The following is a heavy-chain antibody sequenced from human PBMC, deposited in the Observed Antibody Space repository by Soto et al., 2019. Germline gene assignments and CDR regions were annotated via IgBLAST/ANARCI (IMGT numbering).Heavy chain of an antibody. Sequence: SETLSLTCTVSGGSISSYYWSWIRQPPGKGLEWIGYIYYSGSTNYNPSLKSRVTISVDTSKNQFSLKLSSVTAADTAVYYCARDLRKVRGVNWFDPWGQGTLVTVSS. J-gene: IGHJ5*02. CDR3: ARDLRKVRGVNWFDP. CDR1: GGSISSYY. D-gene: IGHD3-10*01. V-gene: IGHV4-59*01. CDR2: IYYSGST.